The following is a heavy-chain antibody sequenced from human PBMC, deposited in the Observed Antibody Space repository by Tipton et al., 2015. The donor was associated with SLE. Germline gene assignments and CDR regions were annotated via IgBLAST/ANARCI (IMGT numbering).Heavy chain of an antibody. CDR3: ARSPPGYALWIGMDV. Sequence: SLRLSCTASGFSLSDYQMSWIRQAPGKGLEWLSYSGSSIYHGSVRGRFTISRDDAKNSLYLHMNSLRVDDTAVYYCARSPPGYALWIGMDVWGQGTTVIVSS. D-gene: IGHD3-3*01. V-gene: IGHV3-11*01. J-gene: IGHJ6*02. CDR2: SGSSI. CDR1: GFSLSDYQ.